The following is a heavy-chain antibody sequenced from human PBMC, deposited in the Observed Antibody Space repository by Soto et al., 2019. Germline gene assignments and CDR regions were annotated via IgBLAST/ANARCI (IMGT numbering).Heavy chain of an antibody. CDR3: VKGRSGYDFDY. Sequence: GGSLRLSCAASGFTFSSYVMSWVRQAPGKGLEWVSAISSSGSGTYYADSVKGRFTISRDNSKNTLYVQMNSLRAEDTAVYYCVKGRSGYDFDYWGQGTLVTVSS. J-gene: IGHJ4*02. V-gene: IGHV3-23*05. CDR2: ISSSGSGT. CDR1: GFTFSSYV. D-gene: IGHD5-12*01.